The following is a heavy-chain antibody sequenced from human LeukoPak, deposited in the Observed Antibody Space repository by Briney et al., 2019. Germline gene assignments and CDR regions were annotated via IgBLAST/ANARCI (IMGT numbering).Heavy chain of an antibody. Sequence: SETLSLTCTVSGASINSYYWNWIRQPAGKGLEWIGRSYISGSTDYNPSLKSRVTVSVDTSQNQFSLKLTSVTAADTAVYYCARDQELGFWGQGNLVTVSS. CDR2: SYISGST. J-gene: IGHJ1*01. D-gene: IGHD3-10*01. CDR1: GASINSYY. V-gene: IGHV4-4*07. CDR3: ARDQELGF.